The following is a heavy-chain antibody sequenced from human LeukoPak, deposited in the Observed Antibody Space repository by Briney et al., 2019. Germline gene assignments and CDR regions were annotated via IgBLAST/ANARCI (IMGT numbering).Heavy chain of an antibody. CDR3: ANSDSSGYYVDY. J-gene: IGHJ4*02. CDR1: GGSISSSSYY. Sequence: SETLSLTCTVSGGSISSSSYYWGWIRQPPGKGLEWIGSIYYSGSTYYNPPLKSRVTISVDTSKNQFSLMLSSVTAADTAVYYCANSDSSGYYVDYWGQGTLVTVSS. CDR2: IYYSGST. D-gene: IGHD3-22*01. V-gene: IGHV4-39*07.